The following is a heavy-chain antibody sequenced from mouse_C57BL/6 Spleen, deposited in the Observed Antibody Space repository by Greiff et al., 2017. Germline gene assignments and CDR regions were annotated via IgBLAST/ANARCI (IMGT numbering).Heavy chain of an antibody. D-gene: IGHD1-1*01. Sequence: VQLQQPGAELVRPGTSVKLSCKASGYTFTSYWMHWVQQRPGPGLEWIGVLDPSDSYTNYNQQFKGKATLTVDTSTSTAYMQLSSLTSEDSAVYYGAYYRYAMDYWGQGTAVTVSS. J-gene: IGHJ4*01. CDR1: GYTFTSYW. CDR3: AYYRYAMDY. CDR2: LDPSDSYT. V-gene: IGHV1-59*01.